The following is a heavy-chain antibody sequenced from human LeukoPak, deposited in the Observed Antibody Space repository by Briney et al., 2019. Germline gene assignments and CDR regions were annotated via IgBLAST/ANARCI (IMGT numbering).Heavy chain of an antibody. D-gene: IGHD1/OR15-1a*01. J-gene: IGHJ3*02. CDR1: GGSFSGYY. CDR3: ARHKVSGRSSAKNNIARGAFDI. Sequence: PSETLSLTCAVYGGSFSGYYWSWIRQPPGKGLEWIGEINHSGSTNYNPSLKSRVTISVDTSKNQFSLKLSSVTAADTAVYYCARHKVSGRSSAKNNIARGAFDIWGQGTMVTVSS. V-gene: IGHV4-34*01. CDR2: INHSGST.